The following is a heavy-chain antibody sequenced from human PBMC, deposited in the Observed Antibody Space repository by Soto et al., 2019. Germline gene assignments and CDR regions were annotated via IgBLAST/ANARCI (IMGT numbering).Heavy chain of an antibody. D-gene: IGHD5-12*01. Sequence: QLQLQESGSGLVKPSQTLSLTCAVSGGSISSGGYSWSWIRQPPGKGLEWIGYIYHSGSTYYNPSLKIPVTISVDRSKNPFSPKLSSVTAADTAVYYRGAGGGLPRSYWGQGTLVTVSS. CDR3: GAGGGLPRSY. V-gene: IGHV4-30-2*01. J-gene: IGHJ4*02. CDR2: IYHSGST. CDR1: GGSISSGGYS.